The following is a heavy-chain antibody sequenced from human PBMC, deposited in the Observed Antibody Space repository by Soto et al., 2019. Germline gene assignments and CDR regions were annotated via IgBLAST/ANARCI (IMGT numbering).Heavy chain of an antibody. V-gene: IGHV1-69*13. CDR3: AREANSGWYNAFDI. CDR1: GGTFSSYA. Sequence: GPSVKVSCKASGGTFSSYAISWVRQAPGQGLEWMGGIIPIFGTANYAQKFQGRVTITADESTSTAYMELSSLRSEDTAVYYCAREANSGWYNAFDIWGQGTMVTVSS. D-gene: IGHD6-19*01. CDR2: IIPIFGTA. J-gene: IGHJ3*02.